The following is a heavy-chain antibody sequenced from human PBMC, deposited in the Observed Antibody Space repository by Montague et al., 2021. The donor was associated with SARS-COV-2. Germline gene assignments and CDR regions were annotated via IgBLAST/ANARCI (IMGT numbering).Heavy chain of an antibody. CDR2: ISYDGSNK. J-gene: IGHJ4*02. D-gene: IGHD3-10*01. Sequence: SLRLSCAASGFTFSSYAMHWVRQALGKGLEWVAVISYDGSNKYYADSVKGRFTISRDNSKNTLYLQMNSLRAEDTAVYYCASSLVWFEIDYWGQGTLVTVSS. CDR1: GFTFSSYA. V-gene: IGHV3-30*04. CDR3: ASSLVWFEIDY.